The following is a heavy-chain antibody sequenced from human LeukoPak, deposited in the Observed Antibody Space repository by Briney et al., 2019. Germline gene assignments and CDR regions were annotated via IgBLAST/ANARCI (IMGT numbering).Heavy chain of an antibody. CDR2: INHSGST. Sequence: SETLSLTCAVYGGSFSGYYWSWIRQPPGKGLEWIGEINHSGSTNYNPSLKSRVTISVDTSKNQFSLKLSSVTAADTAVYYCARAGLLSSGYYYGNWGQGTQVTVSS. D-gene: IGHD3-22*01. CDR3: ARAGLLSSGYYYGN. J-gene: IGHJ4*02. V-gene: IGHV4-34*01. CDR1: GGSFSGYY.